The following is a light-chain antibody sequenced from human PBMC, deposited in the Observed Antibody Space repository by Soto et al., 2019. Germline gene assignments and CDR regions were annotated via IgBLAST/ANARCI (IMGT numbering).Light chain of an antibody. J-gene: IGLJ2*01. CDR2: DVN. Sequence: QSALTQPASVSGSPGQSITISCTGTSSDVGGYNYVSWYQQHPGKAPKLMIYDVNNRPSGVSNRFSGSKSGNTASLTISGLQAEDEADYYCSSYTGSRTYVVFGGGTQLTVL. CDR3: SSYTGSRTYVV. CDR1: SSDVGGYNY. V-gene: IGLV2-14*01.